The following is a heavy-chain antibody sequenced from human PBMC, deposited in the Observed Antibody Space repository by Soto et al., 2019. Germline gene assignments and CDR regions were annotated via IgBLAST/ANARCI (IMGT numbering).Heavy chain of an antibody. CDR1: GYTLTELS. CDR2: FDPEDGET. J-gene: IGHJ5*02. CDR3: ATERRTMIVVVADNWFDP. Sequence: ASVKVSCKVSGYTLTELSMHWVRQAPGKGLEWMGGFDPEDGETIYAQKFQGRVTMTEDTSTDTAYMELSSLRSEDTAVYYCATERRTMIVVVADNWFDPWGQGTLVTVSS. V-gene: IGHV1-24*01. D-gene: IGHD3-22*01.